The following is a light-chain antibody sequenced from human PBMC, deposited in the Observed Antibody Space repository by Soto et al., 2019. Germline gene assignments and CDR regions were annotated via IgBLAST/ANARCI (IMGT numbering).Light chain of an antibody. Sequence: DIQMTQSPSTLSASVGDRVTITCRASQSIDNWLAWYQQKPGKAPKLLIHEASSLESGVPSRFSGSGFGTEFTLTISSLQPDDFATYYCQLYNTYSYTFGQGTKLEIK. V-gene: IGKV1-5*03. CDR2: EAS. CDR3: QLYNTYSYT. J-gene: IGKJ2*01. CDR1: QSIDNW.